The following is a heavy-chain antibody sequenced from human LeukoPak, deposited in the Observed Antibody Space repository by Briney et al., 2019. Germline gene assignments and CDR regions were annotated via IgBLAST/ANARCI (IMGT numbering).Heavy chain of an antibody. CDR1: GYSISSGYY. J-gene: IGHJ6*03. Sequence: PSETLSLTCTVSGYSISSGYYWGWIRQPPGKGLEWIGSIYHSGSTYYSPSLKSRVTISVDTSKNQFSLKLSSVTAADTAVYYCASKDYYMDVWGKGTTVTVSS. CDR2: IYHSGST. CDR3: ASKDYYMDV. V-gene: IGHV4-38-2*02.